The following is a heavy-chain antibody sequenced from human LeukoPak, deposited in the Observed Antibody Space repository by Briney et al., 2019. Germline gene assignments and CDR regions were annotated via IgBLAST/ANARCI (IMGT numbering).Heavy chain of an antibody. CDR3: ARDSHFDGPADY. V-gene: IGHV1-2*02. Sequence: ASVKVSCKASGYTFTGYYMHWVRQAPGQGLEWMGWINPNSGGTNYAQKFQGRVTMTRDTSISTAYMELSRLRSDDTAVYYCARDSHFDGPADYWGQGTLVTVSS. CDR2: INPNSGGT. J-gene: IGHJ4*02. CDR1: GYTFTGYY. D-gene: IGHD5-24*01.